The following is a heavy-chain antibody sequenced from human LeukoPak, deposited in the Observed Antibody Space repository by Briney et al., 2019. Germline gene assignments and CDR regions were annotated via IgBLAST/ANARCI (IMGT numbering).Heavy chain of an antibody. Sequence: GSLRLSCAASAFTFSNVWMSWVRQAPGKGLEWVGRIRGKTDGGKTDYAAPVKGRFTISRDDSKNTLYLQMDSLKTEDTAVYYCTIPASGYSYGVLDSWGQGALVTVSS. J-gene: IGHJ4*02. CDR2: IRGKTDGGKT. CDR3: TIPASGYSYGVLDS. D-gene: IGHD5-18*01. V-gene: IGHV3-15*01. CDR1: AFTFSNVW.